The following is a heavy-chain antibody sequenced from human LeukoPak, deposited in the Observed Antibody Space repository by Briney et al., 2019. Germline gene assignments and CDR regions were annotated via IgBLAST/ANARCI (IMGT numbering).Heavy chain of an antibody. D-gene: IGHD6-25*01. CDR3: ARQLPTAAADTRGYFDY. Sequence: KPSETLSLTCTVSGGSISIISSSTYYWGWIRQAPGKGLEWIGSLYYGENSHYNPSLKSRATLSVDTSNNQFSLRLTSVPAADAAVYFCARQLPTAAADTRGYFDYWGQGTVVTVSS. V-gene: IGHV4-39*01. J-gene: IGHJ4*02. CDR1: GGSISIISSSTYY. CDR2: LYYGENS.